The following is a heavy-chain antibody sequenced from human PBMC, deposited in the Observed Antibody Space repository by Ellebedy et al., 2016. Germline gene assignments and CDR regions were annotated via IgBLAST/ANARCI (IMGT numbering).Heavy chain of an antibody. CDR1: GGSISSYY. J-gene: IGHJ4*02. D-gene: IGHD5-12*01. CDR3: AVNRNSGYELYYFDY. V-gene: IGHV4-59*12. CDR2: VYYSGNT. Sequence: SETLSLXXTVSGGSISSYYWSWIRQPPGKGLEWIGYVYYSGNTKYNPSLKSRVTISVDTSKNQFSLKLSSVTAADTAVYYCAVNRNSGYELYYFDYWGQGTLVTVSS.